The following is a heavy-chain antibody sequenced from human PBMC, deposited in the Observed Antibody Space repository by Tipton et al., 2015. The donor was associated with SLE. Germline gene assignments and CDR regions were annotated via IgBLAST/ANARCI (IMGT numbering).Heavy chain of an antibody. CDR3: ATQGYYDSSFDY. CDR2: ISYSGNT. Sequence: TLSLTCTVSGGSISSSSYYWGWIRKPPGKGLEWIGSISYSGNTYYNPSLKSRLTISVDTSKNQFSLKLSSATAADSALYYCATQGYYDSSFDYWGQGTLVTVSS. V-gene: IGHV4-39*07. J-gene: IGHJ4*02. D-gene: IGHD3-16*01. CDR1: GGSISSSSYY.